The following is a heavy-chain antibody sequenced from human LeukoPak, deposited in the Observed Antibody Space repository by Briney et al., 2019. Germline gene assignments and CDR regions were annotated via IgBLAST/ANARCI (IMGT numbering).Heavy chain of an antibody. CDR2: ISSNGGST. V-gene: IGHV3-64*01. CDR1: RFTFSSYA. CDR3: ARGVLARGSSGWYFDY. D-gene: IGHD6-19*01. Sequence: GSLRLSCAASRFTFSSYAMHWVRQAPGKGLEYVSAISSNGGSTYYANSVKGRFTISRDNSTNTLYLQMGSLRAEDMAVYYCARGVLARGSSGWYFDYWGQGTLVTVSS. J-gene: IGHJ4*02.